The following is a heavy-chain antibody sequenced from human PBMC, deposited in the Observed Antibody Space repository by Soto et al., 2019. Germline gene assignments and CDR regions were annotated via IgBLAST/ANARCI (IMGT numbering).Heavy chain of an antibody. D-gene: IGHD3-10*01. Sequence: PGGSLRLSCAASGVTFTSYAMTWVRQVPGEGLQWVSSISKSGDSTYYADSVKGRFTTSRDNSKNTLYLQMNSLRAEDTAIYYCAKGSFGFDYWGQGTLVNVS. CDR2: ISKSGDST. V-gene: IGHV3-23*01. J-gene: IGHJ4*02. CDR1: GVTFTSYA. CDR3: AKGSFGFDY.